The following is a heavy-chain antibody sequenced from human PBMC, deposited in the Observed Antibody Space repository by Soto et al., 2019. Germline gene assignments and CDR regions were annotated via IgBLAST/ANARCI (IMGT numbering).Heavy chain of an antibody. V-gene: IGHV3-74*01. J-gene: IGHJ5*01. Sequence: GGSLSLSCASSWFTFSSYWMHWVRQAPGKGLVWVSRINSDGSSAVYADSVRGRFTISRDNAKNTLYLQMNSLRAEDTAVYYCARDPAPIGWYDFWGQGALVTVSS. CDR1: WFTFSSYW. CDR2: INSDGSSA. CDR3: ARDPAPIGWYDF.